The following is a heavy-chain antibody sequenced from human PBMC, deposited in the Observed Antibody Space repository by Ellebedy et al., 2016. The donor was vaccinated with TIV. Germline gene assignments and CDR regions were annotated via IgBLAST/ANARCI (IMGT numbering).Heavy chain of an antibody. V-gene: IGHV3-21*01. D-gene: IGHD1/OR15-1a*01. CDR2: IKSDDSLR. CDR3: ARENWYNDY. CDR1: GISFGSYS. J-gene: IGHJ4*02. Sequence: GESLKISCVASGISFGSYSMNWVRQAPGKGLEWVSSIKSDDSLRTYGDSVKGRFTISRDNAKNSLYLQMNSLRVEDTAVYYCARENWYNDYWGQGTLVTVSS.